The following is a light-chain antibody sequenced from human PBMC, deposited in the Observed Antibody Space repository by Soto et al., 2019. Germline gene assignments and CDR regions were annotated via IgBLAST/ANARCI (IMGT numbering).Light chain of an antibody. Sequence: DIQMTQSPSTLSASVGDRVTITCRASQSISSWLAWYQQKPGKAPKLLIYKASSLESGVPSRFSGSGSGTEFPLTISRLQPDDFATYYCQQYNSYLWTFGQGTQVEIQ. CDR2: KAS. CDR1: QSISSW. V-gene: IGKV1-5*03. J-gene: IGKJ1*01. CDR3: QQYNSYLWT.